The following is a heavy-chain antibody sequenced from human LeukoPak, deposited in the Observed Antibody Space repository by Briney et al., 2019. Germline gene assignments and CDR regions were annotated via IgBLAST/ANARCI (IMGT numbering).Heavy chain of an antibody. D-gene: IGHD3-3*02. CDR1: GLTFSSHA. Sequence: GSLRLSCAASGLTFSSHAMSWVRQVPGKGLEWVSAISGSGGSTYYADSVKGRFSISRDNSKNTLFLQMNSLRAEDTAVYYCAKVVLAFKHWGQGTLVTVSS. CDR2: ISGSGGST. J-gene: IGHJ1*01. CDR3: AKVVLAFKH. V-gene: IGHV3-23*01.